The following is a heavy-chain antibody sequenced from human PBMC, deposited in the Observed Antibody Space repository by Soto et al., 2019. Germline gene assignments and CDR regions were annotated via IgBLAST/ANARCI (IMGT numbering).Heavy chain of an antibody. D-gene: IGHD3-10*01. Sequence: GSLRLSCAASGFTFTLYAIHWVRQAPGKGLEWVAVISHDGSIKYYTDSVKGRFTISRDNSLHTVYLQMNSLGPEDTDVYFCARSSGVSTPDFDYWGQGALVTVSS. CDR1: GFTFTLYA. V-gene: IGHV3-30-3*01. CDR3: ARSSGVSTPDFDY. CDR2: ISHDGSIK. J-gene: IGHJ4*02.